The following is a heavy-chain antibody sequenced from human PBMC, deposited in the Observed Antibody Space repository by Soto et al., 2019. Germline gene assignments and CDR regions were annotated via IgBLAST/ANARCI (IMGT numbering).Heavy chain of an antibody. Sequence: EVQLVESGGGLVQPGGSLRLSCAASGFTFSSYEMNWVRQAPGKGLDWVSYISSSGNIIYYADSVRGRFTISSDNANNSLYLQMNSLRAVDTAIYFCAYDLGSGERSYGMDVWGQGTTVTVSS. D-gene: IGHD3-3*01. CDR3: AYDLGSGERSYGMDV. V-gene: IGHV3-48*03. J-gene: IGHJ6*02. CDR1: GFTFSSYE. CDR2: ISSSGNII.